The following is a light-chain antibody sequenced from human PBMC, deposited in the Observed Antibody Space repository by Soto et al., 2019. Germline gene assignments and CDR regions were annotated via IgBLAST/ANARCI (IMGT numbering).Light chain of an antibody. CDR3: QHRSNSWT. V-gene: IGKV3-11*01. Sequence: ELVMTQSPATLSVSPGERATLSCRASQSLINYLAWYQQKPGQAPRLLIYDASSRATGIPARFSGSGSGTDFTLTIASLEPEDFAVYYCQHRSNSWTFGQGTKV. CDR2: DAS. CDR1: QSLINY. J-gene: IGKJ1*01.